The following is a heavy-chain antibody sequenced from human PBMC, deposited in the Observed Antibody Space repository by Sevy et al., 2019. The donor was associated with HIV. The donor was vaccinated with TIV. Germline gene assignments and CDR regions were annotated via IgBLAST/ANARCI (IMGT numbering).Heavy chain of an antibody. Sequence: GGSLRLSCAASGFTFSGSPMHWVRQASGKGLEWVGRIRSKANSYATAYAASVKGRFTISRDDSKNTAYLQMNSLKTEDTAVYYCTRRVGAFDIWGQGTMVTVSS. J-gene: IGHJ3*02. CDR1: GFTFSGSP. CDR3: TRRVGAFDI. V-gene: IGHV3-73*01. D-gene: IGHD3-3*01. CDR2: IRSKANSYAT.